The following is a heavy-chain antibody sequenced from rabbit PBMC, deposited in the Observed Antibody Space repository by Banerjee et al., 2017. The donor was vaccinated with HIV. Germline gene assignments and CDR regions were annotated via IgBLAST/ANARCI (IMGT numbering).Heavy chain of an antibody. V-gene: IGHV1S45*01. CDR3: ARDLASVIGWNFNL. CDR1: GFDFSTYYM. D-gene: IGHD1-1*01. CDR2: IDTSSGNT. J-gene: IGHJ4*01. Sequence: QEQLKESGGGLVQPGGSLKVSCKASGFDFSTYYMSWVRQAPGKGMEWIGCIDTSSGNTVYAPWAKDRFTISKTSCTAVTVQMTSLTAAGTAIYFCARDLASVIGWNFNLWCPGTLITV.